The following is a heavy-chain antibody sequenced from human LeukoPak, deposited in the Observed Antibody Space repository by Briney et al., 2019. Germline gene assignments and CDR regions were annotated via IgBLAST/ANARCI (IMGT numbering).Heavy chain of an antibody. J-gene: IGHJ4*02. CDR2: ISGSGGST. D-gene: IGHD4/OR15-4a*01. CDR1: GFTFSSYA. Sequence: GGSLRLSCAASGFTFSSYAMSWVRQAPGKGLEWVSAISGSGGSTYYADSVKGRLTISRDNSKNTLYLQMNSLRAEDTAVYYCAKDGAEGKSWYYFDYWGQGTLVTVSS. V-gene: IGHV3-23*01. CDR3: AKDGAEGKSWYYFDY.